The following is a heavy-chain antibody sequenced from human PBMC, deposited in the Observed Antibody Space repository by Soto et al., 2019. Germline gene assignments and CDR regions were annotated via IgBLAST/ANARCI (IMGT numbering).Heavy chain of an antibody. V-gene: IGHV1-46*03. CDR1: GYTFTSYY. CDR2: INPSGGST. D-gene: IGHD5-12*01. Sequence: ASVKVSCKASGYTFTSYYMHWVRQAPGQGLEWMGIINPSGGSTSYAQKFQGRVTMTRDTSTSTVYMELSSLRSEDTAVYYCARPMSPGGGGANSGYDHYEFDYWGQGTLVTVSS. CDR3: ARPMSPGGGGANSGYDHYEFDY. J-gene: IGHJ4*02.